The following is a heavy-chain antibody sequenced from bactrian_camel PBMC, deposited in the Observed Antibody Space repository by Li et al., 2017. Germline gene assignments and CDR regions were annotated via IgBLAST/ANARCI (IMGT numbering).Heavy chain of an antibody. CDR2: VRSGGSGGA. D-gene: IGHD5*01. J-gene: IGHJ4*01. CDR1: GFTFSSYW. V-gene: IGHV3S25*01. Sequence: QVQLVESGGGLAQPGGSLRLSCAASGFTFSSYWMFWVRQAPGKGLEWVSVVRSGGSGGADYADSVKGRFTGSRDDAKNSVYLQMNSLKLEDTAVYYCAFSNGDFGHGTQVTVS.